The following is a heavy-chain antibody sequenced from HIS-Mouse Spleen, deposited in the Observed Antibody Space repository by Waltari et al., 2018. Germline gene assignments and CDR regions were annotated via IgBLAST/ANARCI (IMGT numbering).Heavy chain of an antibody. CDR2: KYSRSKWDN. D-gene: IGHD2-8*01. CDR3: ARGFCTNGVCYDY. Sequence: QVQLQQSGPGLVKPSQTLSLTCAISGHSFSSNSSSWNWFRQPPSRGLEWLGRKYSRSKWDNDDAVSVKSRITINPETSKNQFSLPLKSVTPEDTAVYYCARGFCTNGVCYDYWGQGTLVTVSS. J-gene: IGHJ4*02. CDR1: GHSFSSNSSS. V-gene: IGHV6-1*01.